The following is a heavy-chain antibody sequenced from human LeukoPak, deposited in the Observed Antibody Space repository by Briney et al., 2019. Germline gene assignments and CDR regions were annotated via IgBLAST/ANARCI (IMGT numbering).Heavy chain of an antibody. V-gene: IGHV4-30-4*08. D-gene: IGHD2-15*01. J-gene: IGHJ3*02. Sequence: SETLSLTCTVSGGSISSGDYYWSWIRQPPGKGLEWIGYIYYSGSTYYNPSPKSRVTISVDTSKNQFSLKLSSVTAADTAVYYCAGGWFRDAFDIWGQGTTVTVSS. CDR2: IYYSGST. CDR1: GGSISSGDYY. CDR3: AGGWFRDAFDI.